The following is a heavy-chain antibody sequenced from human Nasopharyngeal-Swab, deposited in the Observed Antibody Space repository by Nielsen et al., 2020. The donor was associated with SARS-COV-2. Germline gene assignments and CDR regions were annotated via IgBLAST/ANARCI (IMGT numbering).Heavy chain of an antibody. V-gene: IGHV4-39*07. CDR1: GGSISSSSYY. J-gene: IGHJ4*02. D-gene: IGHD6-13*01. Sequence: GSLRLSCTVSGGSISSSSYYWGWIRQPPGKGLEWIGSIYYSGSTYYNPSLKSRVTISVDTSKNQFSLKLSSVTAADTAVYYCARDESWAAGNYFDYWGQGTLVTVSS. CDR3: ARDESWAAGNYFDY. CDR2: IYYSGST.